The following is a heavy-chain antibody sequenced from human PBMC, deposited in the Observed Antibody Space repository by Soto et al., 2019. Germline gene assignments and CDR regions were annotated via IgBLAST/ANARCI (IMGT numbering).Heavy chain of an antibody. D-gene: IGHD6-19*01. Sequence: QVQLVESGGGVVQPGKSLRLSCAASGFSFSESGMEWVRQAPGKGLEWVAAIWYDGSETYYGDSVKGRFTISRDNSKNTLYRQMSGLRAEDTTVYYWATFLAVAGTHHWGQGTLVTVSS. V-gene: IGHV3-33*01. CDR3: ATFLAVAGTHH. J-gene: IGHJ1*01. CDR1: GFSFSESG. CDR2: IWYDGSET.